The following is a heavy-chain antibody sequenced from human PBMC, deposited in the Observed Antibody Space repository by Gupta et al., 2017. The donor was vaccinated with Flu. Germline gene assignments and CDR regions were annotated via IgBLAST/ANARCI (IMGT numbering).Heavy chain of an antibody. V-gene: IGHV1-69*06. CDR3: ASGPKYQESHESSGYSGFDH. J-gene: IGHJ4*02. CDR1: GDTFNTYA. Sequence: QVQLVQSGAEVKKPGSSVRVSCKASGDTFNTYAFNWVRRAPGQGLEWLGGIIPILGTANYVQQFQDRVTISADKSTSTVYMELSSLRSEDTAVYFCASGPKYQESHESSGYSGFDHWGQGTLVTVSP. D-gene: IGHD3-22*01. CDR2: IIPILGTA.